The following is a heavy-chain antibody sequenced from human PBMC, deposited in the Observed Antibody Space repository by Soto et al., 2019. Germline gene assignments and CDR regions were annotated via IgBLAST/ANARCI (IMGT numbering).Heavy chain of an antibody. D-gene: IGHD3-22*01. Sequence: SETLSLTCAVSGGSISSGGYSWSWIRQPPGKGLEWIGYIYHSGSTYYNPSLKSRVTISVDRSKNQFSLKLSSVTAADTAVYYCARYYDSSGYYYFDYWGQGTLVTVSS. CDR1: GGSISSGGYS. V-gene: IGHV4-30-2*01. CDR2: IYHSGST. J-gene: IGHJ4*02. CDR3: ARYYDSSGYYYFDY.